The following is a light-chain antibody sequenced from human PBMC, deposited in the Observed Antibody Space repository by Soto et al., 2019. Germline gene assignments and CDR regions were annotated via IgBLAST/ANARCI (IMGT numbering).Light chain of an antibody. CDR1: QSIGSY. CDR2: DTS. Sequence: ETVLTQSPATLPLSPGERASLSCRASQSIGSYLAWYQQIPGQPPRLLIYDTSNRATGVPARFSGSGSGTDFTLTISSLEPEDFAVYYCQQRSNWPSTFGGGTKVDIK. CDR3: QQRSNWPST. J-gene: IGKJ4*01. V-gene: IGKV3-11*01.